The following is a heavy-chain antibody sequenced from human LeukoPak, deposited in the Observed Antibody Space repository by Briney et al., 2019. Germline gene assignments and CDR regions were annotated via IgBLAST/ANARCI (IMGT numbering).Heavy chain of an antibody. Sequence: SETLSLTCAVYGGSFSGYYWSWIRQPPGKGLEWIGEINHSGSTNYNPSLKSRVTLSVDTSKNQFSLKLSSVTAADTAVYYCARSRWLQFGRALDYWGQGTLVTVSS. D-gene: IGHD5-24*01. V-gene: IGHV4-34*01. CDR1: GGSFSGYY. J-gene: IGHJ4*02. CDR2: INHSGST. CDR3: ARSRWLQFGRALDY.